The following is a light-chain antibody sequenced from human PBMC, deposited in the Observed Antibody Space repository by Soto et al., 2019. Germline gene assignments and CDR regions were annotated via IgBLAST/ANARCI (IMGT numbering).Light chain of an antibody. J-gene: IGKJ4*01. CDR1: QSVSXY. CDR3: XXRSNWPLT. V-gene: IGKV3-11*01. CDR2: DAS. Sequence: EIVLTQSPATLSLSPGERATLSCRASQSVSXYLACYKHKHGQAPRLLIYDASNRAXGVPARFSGSGSGTDXXXXXXXLXXEDFAVYYCXXRSNWPLTFGGGTKVEIK.